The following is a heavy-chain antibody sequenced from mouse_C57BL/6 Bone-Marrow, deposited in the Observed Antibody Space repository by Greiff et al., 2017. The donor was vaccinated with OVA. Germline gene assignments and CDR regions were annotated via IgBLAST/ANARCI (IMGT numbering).Heavy chain of an antibody. Sequence: EVQLQQSGAELVRPGASVKLSCTASGFNIKDDYMHWVKQRPEQGLEWIGWIDPENGDTEYASKFQGTATITADTSSNTAYLQLSSLTSEDTAVYYCTTGRFITTVVGVDYWGQGTTLTVSS. CDR2: IDPENGDT. J-gene: IGHJ2*01. V-gene: IGHV14-4*01. D-gene: IGHD1-1*01. CDR1: GFNIKDDY. CDR3: TTGRFITTVVGVDY.